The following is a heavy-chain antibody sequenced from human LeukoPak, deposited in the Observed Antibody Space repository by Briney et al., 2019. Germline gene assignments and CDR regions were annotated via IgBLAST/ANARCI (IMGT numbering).Heavy chain of an antibody. CDR1: GGSISSSSYY. D-gene: IGHD3-3*01. J-gene: IGHJ4*02. Sequence: SETLSLTCTVSGGSISSSSYYWGWIRQPPGRGPEWIGSVYYSGSTYYNPSLKSRVTISVDTSKNHFSLRLSSVTAADTAVYYCARGDSVFGVVKYYLDFWGQGTLVTVSS. V-gene: IGHV4-39*02. CDR2: VYYSGST. CDR3: ARGDSVFGVVKYYLDF.